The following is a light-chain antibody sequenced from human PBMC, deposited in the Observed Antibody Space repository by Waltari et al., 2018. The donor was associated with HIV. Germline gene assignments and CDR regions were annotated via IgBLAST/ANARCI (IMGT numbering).Light chain of an antibody. CDR2: EVS. J-gene: IGLJ2*01. Sequence: HSALTQPASVSGSPGQSITISCPGASSDVGNYNLVSWYQQHPGKVPKVLIYEVSNRPSGVSTRFSGSKSGNTASLTISGLQTEDEADYYCSSYSTAANVVFGGGTKLTVL. CDR1: SSDVGNYNL. CDR3: SSYSTAANVV. V-gene: IGLV2-14*02.